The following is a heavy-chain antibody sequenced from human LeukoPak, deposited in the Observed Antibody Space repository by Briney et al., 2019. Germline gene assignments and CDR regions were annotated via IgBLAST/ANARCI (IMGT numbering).Heavy chain of an antibody. D-gene: IGHD3-16*01. CDR2: ISSGGGYT. J-gene: IGHJ6*03. CDR3: ARNPLISGYYYYYMDV. V-gene: IGHV3-21*06. CDR1: GFTFSSYS. Sequence: GGSLRLSCAASGFTFSSYSMNWVRQAPGKVLEWVSSISSGGGYTYYADSVKGRVTISRDNPKNSLYLQMNSMRAEDTAVYYCARNPLISGYYYYYMDVWGKGTTVTVSS.